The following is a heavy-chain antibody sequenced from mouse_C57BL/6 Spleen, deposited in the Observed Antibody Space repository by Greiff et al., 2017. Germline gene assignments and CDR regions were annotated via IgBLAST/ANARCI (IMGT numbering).Heavy chain of an antibody. CDR2: IYPGDGDT. J-gene: IGHJ3*01. CDR3: ARHVPFAY. V-gene: IGHV1-80*01. Sequence: VQLQQSGAELVKPGASVKISCKASGYAFSSYWMNWVKQRSGKGLEWIGQIYPGDGDTNYNGKFKGKATLTADKSSSTAYMQLSSLTSEDSAVYFCARHVPFAYWGQGTLVTVSA. CDR1: GYAFSSYW.